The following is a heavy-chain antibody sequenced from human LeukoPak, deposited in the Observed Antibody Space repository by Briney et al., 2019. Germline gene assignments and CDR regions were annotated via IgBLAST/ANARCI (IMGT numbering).Heavy chain of an antibody. Sequence: GESLKISCKGSGYSFTSYWIGWVRQMPGKGLEWLGIIYPGDSDTRYSPSFQGQVTISADKSISTAYLQWSSLKASDTAMYYCARRGTVTSNWFDPWGQGTLVTVSP. J-gene: IGHJ5*02. CDR3: ARRGTVTSNWFDP. CDR2: IYPGDSDT. V-gene: IGHV5-51*01. D-gene: IGHD4-17*01. CDR1: GYSFTSYW.